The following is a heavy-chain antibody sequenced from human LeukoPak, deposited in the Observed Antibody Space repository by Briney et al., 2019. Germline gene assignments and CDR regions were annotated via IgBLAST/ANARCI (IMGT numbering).Heavy chain of an antibody. CDR1: GGSISSGDYY. V-gene: IGHV4-30-4*01. Sequence: SQTLSLTCTVSGGSISSGDYYWSWIRQPPGKGLVWIGYIYYSGSTYYNPSLKSRVTISVDTSKNQFSLKLSSVTAADTAVYYCAREGAAAGEFDYWGQGTLVTVSS. CDR2: IYYSGST. CDR3: AREGAAAGEFDY. J-gene: IGHJ4*02. D-gene: IGHD6-13*01.